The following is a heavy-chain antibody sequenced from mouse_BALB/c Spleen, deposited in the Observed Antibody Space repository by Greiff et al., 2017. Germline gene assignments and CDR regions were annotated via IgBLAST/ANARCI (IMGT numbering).Heavy chain of an antibody. CDR3: ASPRRRDAMDY. Sequence: VQLQQSGAELMKPGASVKISCKATGYTFSSYWIEWVKQRPGHGLEWIGEILPGSGSTNYNEKFKGKATFTADTSSNTAYMQLSSLTSEDSAVYYCASPRRRDAMDYWGQGTSVTVSS. CDR2: ILPGSGST. CDR1: GYTFSSYW. V-gene: IGHV1-9*01. D-gene: IGHD2-12*01. J-gene: IGHJ4*01.